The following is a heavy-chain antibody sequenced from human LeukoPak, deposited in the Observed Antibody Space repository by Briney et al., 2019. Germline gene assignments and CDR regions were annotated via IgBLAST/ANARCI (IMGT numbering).Heavy chain of an antibody. Sequence: GGSLRLSCAASGFTFSSYWMHWVRQAPGKGLVWVSRINTDGSSTSYADSVKGRFTISRDNSKNTLYLQMNSLRAEDTAVYYCAKDRRYSSSSPDYWGQGTLVTVSS. V-gene: IGHV3-74*01. CDR2: INTDGSST. D-gene: IGHD6-13*01. CDR1: GFTFSSYW. J-gene: IGHJ4*02. CDR3: AKDRRYSSSSPDY.